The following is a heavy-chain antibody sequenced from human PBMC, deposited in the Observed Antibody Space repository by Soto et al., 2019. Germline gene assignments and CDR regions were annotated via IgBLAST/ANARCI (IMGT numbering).Heavy chain of an antibody. J-gene: IGHJ4*02. CDR1: GFTFSSYA. V-gene: IGHV3-23*01. CDR3: AKAPAAMVTELFDY. Sequence: EVQLLESGGGLVQPGGSLRLSCAASGFTFSSYAMSWVRQAPGKGLEWVSAISGSGGSTYYADSVKGRFTISRDNSKNPLYLQMNSLRAEDTAVDYAAKAPAAMVTELFDYWGQGTLVTVSS. CDR2: ISGSGGST. D-gene: IGHD5-18*01.